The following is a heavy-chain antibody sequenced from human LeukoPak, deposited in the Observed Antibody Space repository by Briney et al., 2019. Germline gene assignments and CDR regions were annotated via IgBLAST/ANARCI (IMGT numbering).Heavy chain of an antibody. Sequence: SETLSLTSAVYAGSFSGYYWSWIRQPPGKGLEWIGEINHSGSTNYNPSLKSRVTISVDTSKNQFSLKLSSVTAADTAVYYCARVGYSSSSDWFDPWGQGTLVTVSS. J-gene: IGHJ5*02. D-gene: IGHD6-6*01. CDR1: AGSFSGYY. CDR2: INHSGST. CDR3: ARVGYSSSSDWFDP. V-gene: IGHV4-34*01.